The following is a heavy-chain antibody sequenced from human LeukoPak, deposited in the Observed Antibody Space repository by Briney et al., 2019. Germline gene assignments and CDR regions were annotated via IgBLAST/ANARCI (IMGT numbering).Heavy chain of an antibody. CDR1: GYSFTSYA. Sequence: ASVKVSCKASGYSFTSYAMHWVRQAPGQRLEWMGWIYAGNGNTQFSQNFQGRVTFTRDTSASTAYMELSSLRSEDTAVYYCARGYCSSTSCQYYLDYWGQGTLVTVYS. V-gene: IGHV1-3*01. D-gene: IGHD2-2*01. CDR3: ARGYCSSTSCQYYLDY. J-gene: IGHJ4*02. CDR2: IYAGNGNT.